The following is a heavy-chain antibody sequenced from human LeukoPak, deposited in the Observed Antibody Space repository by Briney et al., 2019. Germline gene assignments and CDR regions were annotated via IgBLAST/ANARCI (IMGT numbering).Heavy chain of an antibody. D-gene: IGHD1-26*01. V-gene: IGHV1-2*02. CDR3: ARDGWELLPSPGYYFDY. CDR2: INPNSGGT. J-gene: IGHJ4*02. CDR1: GYTFTGYY. Sequence: GASVTVSCKASGYTFTGYYMHWVRQAPGQGLEWMGWINPNSGGTNYAQKFQGRVTMTRDTSISTAYMELSRLRSDDTAVYYCARDGWELLPSPGYYFDYGGQGTLVTVSS.